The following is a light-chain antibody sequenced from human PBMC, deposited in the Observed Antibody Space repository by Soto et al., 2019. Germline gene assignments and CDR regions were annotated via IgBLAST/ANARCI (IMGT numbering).Light chain of an antibody. CDR2: EVS. CDR3: SSYGGGGTYV. CDR1: ISDVGTYNL. J-gene: IGLJ1*01. V-gene: IGLV2-23*02. Sequence: QSALTQPASVSGSPGQSITISCTGTISDVGTYNLVSWFQQHPGKAPKLMIFEVSERPSGVSNRFSGSKSGNAASLTISGLQAEDEADHYCSSYGGGGTYVFGTGTKVTVL.